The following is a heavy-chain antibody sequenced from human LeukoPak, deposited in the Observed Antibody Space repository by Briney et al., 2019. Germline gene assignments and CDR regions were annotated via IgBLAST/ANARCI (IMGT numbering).Heavy chain of an antibody. V-gene: IGHV1-2*06. D-gene: IGHD3-22*01. CDR3: AGEDNSSGYRPFDI. CDR2: INPNNGGT. J-gene: IGHJ3*02. CDR1: GHTPNSYY. Sequence: ASVKVSCKASGHTPNSYYIHWVRQAPGQGLEWMGRINPNNGGTNYAQKFQGRVTMTRDMSMSTAYMELSRLRSVDTAVYYCAGEDNSSGYRPFDIWGQGTMVTVPS.